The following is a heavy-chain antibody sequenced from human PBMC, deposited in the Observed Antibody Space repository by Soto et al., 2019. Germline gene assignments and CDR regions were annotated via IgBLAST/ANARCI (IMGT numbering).Heavy chain of an antibody. CDR3: ARGPSRWYSHP. J-gene: IGHJ2*01. CDR1: GYTFSTYA. CDR2: INAGNCNT. Sequence: QVQLVQSGAEEKKPGASVKVSCKASGYTFSTYAMHWVRQAPGQRLEWMGWINAGNCNTKYSQKFQGRVTITRDTSASSADLRLSRLRSEATAVYYCARGPSRWYSHPWGGGILCTVAS. V-gene: IGHV1-3*05.